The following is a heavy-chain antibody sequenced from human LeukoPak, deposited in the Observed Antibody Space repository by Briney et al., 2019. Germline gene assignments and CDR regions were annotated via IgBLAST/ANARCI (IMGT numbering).Heavy chain of an antibody. Sequence: GGSLRLSCAASGFTFSSYWMHWVRQAPGKGLVRVSRSNSDGSTTNYADSVKGRFTISIDNARNTLLLQMNSLRGEDTAVYYCARGDYGDFDYWGQGTLVTVSS. J-gene: IGHJ4*02. V-gene: IGHV3-74*01. D-gene: IGHD4-17*01. CDR3: ARGDYGDFDY. CDR2: SNSDGSTT. CDR1: GFTFSSYW.